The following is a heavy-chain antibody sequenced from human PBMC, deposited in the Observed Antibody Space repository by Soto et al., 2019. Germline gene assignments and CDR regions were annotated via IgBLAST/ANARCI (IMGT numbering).Heavy chain of an antibody. D-gene: IGHD3-3*01. V-gene: IGHV4-39*01. CDR1: GGSISSSSYY. CDR2: IYYSGST. CDR3: ANQLRFLEWVPPVGLHYYYYMDV. J-gene: IGHJ6*03. Sequence: SETLSLTCTVSGGSISSSSYYWGWIRQPPGKGLEWIGSIYYSGSTYYNPSLKSRVTISVDTSKNQFSLKLSSVTAADTAVYYCANQLRFLEWVPPVGLHYYYYMDVWGKGTTVTVSS.